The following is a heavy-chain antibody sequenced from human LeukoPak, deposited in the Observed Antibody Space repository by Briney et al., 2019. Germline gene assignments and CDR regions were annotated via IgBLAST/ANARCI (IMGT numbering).Heavy chain of an antibody. CDR2: IYPGDSDT. CDR3: ARGGYYDSSGKPWVYFDY. CDR1: GYSFTSYW. Sequence: GESLKISCKGSGYSFTSYWIGWVRQMPGKGLEWMGIIYPGDSDTRYSPSFQGQVTISADKSISTAYLQWSSLKASDTAMYYCARGGYYDSSGKPWVYFDYWGQGTLVTVSS. D-gene: IGHD3-22*01. V-gene: IGHV5-51*01. J-gene: IGHJ4*02.